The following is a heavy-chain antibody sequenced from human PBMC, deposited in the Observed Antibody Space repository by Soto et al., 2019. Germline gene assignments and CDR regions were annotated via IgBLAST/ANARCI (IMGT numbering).Heavy chain of an antibody. J-gene: IGHJ4*02. Sequence: TLSLTCTVSGGSISSGDYYWSWIRQPPGKGLEWIGYIYYSGSTYYNPSLKSRVTISVDTSKNQFSLKLSSVTAADTAVYYCARGYSGYDFRLDYWGQGTLVTVSS. CDR1: GGSISSGDYY. CDR2: IYYSGST. V-gene: IGHV4-30-4*02. D-gene: IGHD5-12*01. CDR3: ARGYSGYDFRLDY.